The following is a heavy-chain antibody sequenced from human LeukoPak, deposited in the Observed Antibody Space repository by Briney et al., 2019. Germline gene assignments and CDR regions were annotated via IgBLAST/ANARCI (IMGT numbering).Heavy chain of an antibody. J-gene: IGHJ2*01. CDR3: ARLDPRWYFDL. CDR2: IYHSGST. D-gene: IGHD3/OR15-3a*01. Sequence: SETLSLTCTVSGYSISSGYYWGWIRQPPGKGLEWIGSIYHSGSTYYNPSLKSRVTISVDTSKNQFSLKLSSVTAADTAVYYCARLDPRWYFDLWGRGTLVTVSS. V-gene: IGHV4-38-2*02. CDR1: GYSISSGYY.